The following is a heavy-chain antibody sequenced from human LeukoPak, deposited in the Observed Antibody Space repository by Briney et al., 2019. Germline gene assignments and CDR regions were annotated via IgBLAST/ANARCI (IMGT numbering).Heavy chain of an antibody. J-gene: IGHJ4*02. D-gene: IGHD4-17*01. CDR1: SASISSSPYY. V-gene: IGHV4-39*07. CDR2: ISYSGTT. Sequence: SETLSLTCTVSSASISSSPYYWGWIRQSPGKGLEWIGSISYSGTTYYNPSLKSRVTISVDTSKNQFSLKLSSVTAADTAVYYCAREEDYGDNYYFDYWGQGTLVTVSS. CDR3: AREEDYGDNYYFDY.